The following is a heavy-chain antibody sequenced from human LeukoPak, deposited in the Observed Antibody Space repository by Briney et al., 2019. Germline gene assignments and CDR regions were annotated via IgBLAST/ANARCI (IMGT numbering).Heavy chain of an antibody. D-gene: IGHD2-15*01. Sequence: SETLSLTSTVSGGSSSSYYWSWIRQPPGKGLEWIGYIYYSGSTNYNPSLKSRVTISVDTSKNQFSLKLSSVTAADTAVYYCARITPTFNFDPWGRGTLVTVSS. CDR2: IYYSGST. CDR1: GGSSSSYY. V-gene: IGHV4-59*01. CDR3: ARITPTFNFDP. J-gene: IGHJ2*01.